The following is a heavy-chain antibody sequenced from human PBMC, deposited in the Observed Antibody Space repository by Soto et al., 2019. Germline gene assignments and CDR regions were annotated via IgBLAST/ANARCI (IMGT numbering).Heavy chain of an antibody. J-gene: IGHJ3*02. CDR3: ARPPRSPSTDSDAFDI. CDR2: IYYSGST. Sequence: SETLSLTCTVSGGSISSSSYYWGWIRQPPGKGLEWIGSIYYSGSTYYNPSLKSRVTISVATSKNQFSLKLSSVTAADTAVYYCARPPRSPSTDSDAFDIWGQGTMVTVSS. V-gene: IGHV4-39*01. CDR1: GGSISSSSYY. D-gene: IGHD4-17*01.